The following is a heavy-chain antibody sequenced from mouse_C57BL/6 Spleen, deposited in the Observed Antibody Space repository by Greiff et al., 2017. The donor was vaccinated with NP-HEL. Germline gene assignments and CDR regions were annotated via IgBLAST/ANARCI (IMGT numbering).Heavy chain of an antibody. CDR3: ARGGLLGYFDV. CDR2: INPNNGGT. D-gene: IGHD1-1*01. V-gene: IGHV1-26*01. CDR1: GYTFTDYY. Sequence: VQLQQSGPELVKPGASVKISCKASGYTFTDYYMNWVKQSHGKSLEWIGYINPNNGGTSYNQKFKGKATLTVDKSSSTAYMELRSLTSEESAVYYCARGGLLGYFDVWGKGTTVTVSS. J-gene: IGHJ1*03.